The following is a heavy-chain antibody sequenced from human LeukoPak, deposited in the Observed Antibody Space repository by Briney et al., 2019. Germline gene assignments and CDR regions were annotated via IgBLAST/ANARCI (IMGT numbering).Heavy chain of an antibody. Sequence: GGSLRLSSAASGFTLSNYDMSWVRQAPGEGLAWVSAISVRGGRTYYADPSKGRFTISRDSPKNTLYRQMNILRPDAPAVYYLARDGKARRYCTNGVCYWPYWGQGTMLSVCS. CDR1: GFTLSNYD. J-gene: IGHJ4*02. CDR2: ISVRGGRT. V-gene: IGHV3-23*01. CDR3: ARDGKARRYCTNGVCYWPY. D-gene: IGHD2-8*01.